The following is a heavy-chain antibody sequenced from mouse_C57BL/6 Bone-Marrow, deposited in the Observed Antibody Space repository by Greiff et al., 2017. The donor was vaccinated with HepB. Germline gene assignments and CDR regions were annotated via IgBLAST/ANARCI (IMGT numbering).Heavy chain of an antibody. CDR2: IYPGSGST. Sequence: QVQLQQPGAELVKPGASVKMSCKASGYTFTSYWITWVKQRPGQGLEWIGDIYPGSGSTNYNEKFKSKATLTVDTSSSTAYMQLSSLTSEDSAVYYCARRGGFYYYGSSYGGFFDYWGQGTTLTVSS. D-gene: IGHD1-1*01. V-gene: IGHV1-55*01. CDR3: ARRGGFYYYGSSYGGFFDY. J-gene: IGHJ2*01. CDR1: GYTFTSYW.